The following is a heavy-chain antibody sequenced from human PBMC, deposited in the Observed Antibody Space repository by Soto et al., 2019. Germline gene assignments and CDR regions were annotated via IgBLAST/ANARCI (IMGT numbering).Heavy chain of an antibody. CDR1: GDTFTNFG. Sequence: HLVQSGPEVKKPGASVTVSCKTSGDTFTNFGLSWVRQAPGQDLEWMGWIATYNSNRNYAQKFQGRLTLTTDTSTSTAYMELKSLGHDDTAVYYCARVLRGVVNWFDPWGQGTLVTVSS. J-gene: IGHJ5*02. CDR3: ARVLRGVVNWFDP. CDR2: IATYNSNR. V-gene: IGHV1-18*01. D-gene: IGHD3-10*01.